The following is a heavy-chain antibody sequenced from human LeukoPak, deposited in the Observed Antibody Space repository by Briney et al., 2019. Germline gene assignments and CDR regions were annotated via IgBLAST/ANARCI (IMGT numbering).Heavy chain of an antibody. Sequence: PGGSLRLSCEASGFSLSTYALSRVRQAPGGGLEWVAAISGSGDKTYHADSVKGRFTISKDNSENRLSLQMDSLRAEDTAVYFCAKDTTAWWYHRAYMNVWGKGTTVTVSS. D-gene: IGHD2-15*01. CDR1: GFSLSTYA. V-gene: IGHV3-23*01. CDR3: AKDTTAWWYHRAYMNV. J-gene: IGHJ6*03. CDR2: ISGSGDKT.